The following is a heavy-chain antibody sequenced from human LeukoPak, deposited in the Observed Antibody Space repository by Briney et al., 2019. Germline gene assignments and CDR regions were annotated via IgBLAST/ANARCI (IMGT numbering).Heavy chain of an antibody. CDR1: GYSFTTYW. CDR3: ARGASGGYSWFDS. J-gene: IGHJ5*01. V-gene: IGHV5-51*01. CDR2: IYPRDSQT. D-gene: IGHD1-26*01. Sequence: GESLKISCKGSGYSFTTYWVAWVRQMPGNGLEWMGIIYPRDSQTRYSPSFQGQVTISADKSISTAYLQWSSLKASDTAMYYCARGASGGYSWFDSWGQGTLVTVSS.